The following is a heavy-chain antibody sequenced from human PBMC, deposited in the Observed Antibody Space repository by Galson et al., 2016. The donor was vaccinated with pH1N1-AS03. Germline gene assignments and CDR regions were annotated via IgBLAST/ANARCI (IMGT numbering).Heavy chain of an antibody. CDR1: GVSGVTFSDAW. V-gene: IGHV3-15*01. CDR3: SMATGRTDFDY. Sequence: SLRLSCAVSGVSGVTFSDAWMHWVRQAPGKGLEWVARFKSKLSGGTIDYAAPVKGGFIVSRDDSRNTVHLQMNGLKTEDTAVYYCSMATGRTDFDYWGQGTLITVSS. J-gene: IGHJ4*02. CDR2: FKSKLSGGTI. D-gene: IGHD5-24*01.